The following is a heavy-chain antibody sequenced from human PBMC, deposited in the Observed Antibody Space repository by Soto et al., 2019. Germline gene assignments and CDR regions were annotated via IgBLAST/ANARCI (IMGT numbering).Heavy chain of an antibody. Sequence: AVYGGSFSGYSWSWFPRPPGKGLERFGETIPSERTNYNPSFKSRVTISVDTSKNPFSLKLSFVTPSAGSVYYCARGSGHYDFWSGYSPSNYYYGIDVWGQGTTVTVSS. V-gene: IGHV4-34*01. CDR3: ARGSGHYDFWSGYSPSNYYYGIDV. CDR2: TIPSERT. CDR1: GGSFSGYS. D-gene: IGHD3-3*01. J-gene: IGHJ6*02.